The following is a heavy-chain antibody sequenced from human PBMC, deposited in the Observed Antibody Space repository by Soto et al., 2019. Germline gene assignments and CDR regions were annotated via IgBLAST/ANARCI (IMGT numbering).Heavy chain of an antibody. D-gene: IGHD5-18*01. CDR2: ISYDGGKK. CDR3: ARDFGMIPAMINY. Sequence: QVQLVESGGGVVQPGKSLRLSCAASGFTFSDFALHWVRQAPGKGLEWVAVISYDGGKKYYADSVKGRFTVSRDNSKNTLYLEMDSVRGEDTAVYYCARDFGMIPAMINYWGQGTLVAVSA. CDR1: GFTFSDFA. V-gene: IGHV3-30-3*01. J-gene: IGHJ4*02.